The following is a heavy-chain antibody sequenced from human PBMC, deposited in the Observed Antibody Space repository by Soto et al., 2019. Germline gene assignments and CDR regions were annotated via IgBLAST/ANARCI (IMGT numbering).Heavy chain of an antibody. Sequence: PSETLSLTCAVYGGSFSGYYWSWIRQPPGKGLEWIGEINHSGSTNYNPSLKSRVTISVDTSKNQFSLKLSSVTAADTAVYYCARGRRQLVRSGWFDPWGQGTLVTVSS. V-gene: IGHV4-34*01. J-gene: IGHJ5*02. D-gene: IGHD6-6*01. CDR3: ARGRRQLVRSGWFDP. CDR1: GGSFSGYY. CDR2: INHSGST.